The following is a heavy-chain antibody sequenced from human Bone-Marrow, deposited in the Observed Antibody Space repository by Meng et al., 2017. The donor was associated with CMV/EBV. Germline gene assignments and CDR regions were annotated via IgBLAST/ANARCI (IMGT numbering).Heavy chain of an antibody. CDR2: IIPILGIA. V-gene: IGHV1-69*02. D-gene: IGHD6-13*01. J-gene: IGHJ5*02. Sequence: SVTVSCKASGGTFSSYTISWVRQAPGQGLEWMGRIIPILGIANYAQKFQGRVTITADKATSTAYMELSSLRSEDTAVYYCASDRPDSSSWYWFDPWGQGNLVAVSS. CDR3: ASDRPDSSSWYWFDP. CDR1: GGTFSSYT.